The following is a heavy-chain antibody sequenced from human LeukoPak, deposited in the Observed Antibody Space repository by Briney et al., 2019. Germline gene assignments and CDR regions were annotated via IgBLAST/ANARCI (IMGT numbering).Heavy chain of an antibody. CDR1: GYTFTIYY. J-gene: IGHJ4*02. V-gene: IGHV1-46*01. CDR3: ARGRGDYDYYFDY. CDR2: INPSGGST. D-gene: IGHD3-22*01. Sequence: ASVKVSFKASGYTFTIYYMHWVRQAPGQGREWMGLINPSGGSTSYAQKFQGRVTMTRDTSTSTVYMELSSLRSEDTAVYYCARGRGDYDYYFDYRGQGTLVTVSS.